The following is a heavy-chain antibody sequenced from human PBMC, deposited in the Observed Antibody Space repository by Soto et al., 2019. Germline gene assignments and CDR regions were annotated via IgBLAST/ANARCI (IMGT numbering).Heavy chain of an antibody. Sequence: PGESLKISCMGSGYKVSTWHNFTSYWIAWVRQMPGEGLEWMGIIYPGDSDTRYSPSFQGQVTISADKSISTAYLQWSSLKASDTAMYYCARLLAPYTLWDWGQGTLVTVSS. CDR3: ARLLAPYTLWD. CDR2: IYPGDSDT. D-gene: IGHD2-21*01. CDR1: GYKVSTWHNFTSYW. J-gene: IGHJ4*02. V-gene: IGHV5-51*01.